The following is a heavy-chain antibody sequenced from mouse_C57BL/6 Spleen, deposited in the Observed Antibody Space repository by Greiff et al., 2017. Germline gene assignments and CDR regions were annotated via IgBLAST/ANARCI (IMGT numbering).Heavy chain of an antibody. CDR1: GFTFSSYA. V-gene: IGHV5-9-1*02. CDR2: ISSGGDYT. J-gene: IGHJ3*01. CDR3: TRDRGLRAWFAY. D-gene: IGHD2-4*01. Sequence: EVKVVESGEGLVKPGGSLKLSCAASGFTFSSYAMSWVRQTPEKRLEWVAYISSGGDYTYYADTVKGRFTISRDNARNTLYLQMSSLKSEDTAMYYCTRDRGLRAWFAYWGQGTLVTVSA.